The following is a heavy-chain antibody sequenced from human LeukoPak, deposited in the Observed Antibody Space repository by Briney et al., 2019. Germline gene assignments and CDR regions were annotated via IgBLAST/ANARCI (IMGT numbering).Heavy chain of an antibody. CDR2: ISGSGDST. V-gene: IGHV3-23*01. Sequence: PGGSLRLSCAASAFTFSSYAMSWVRQAPGKGLEWVSAISGSGDSTYYADSVEGRLTISRDNAKNTLYLQMNSLRAEDTAVYYCAKVGRTAGIHYYYYGMDVWGQGTTVTVSS. J-gene: IGHJ6*02. CDR3: AKVGRTAGIHYYYYGMDV. CDR1: AFTFSSYA. D-gene: IGHD6-13*01.